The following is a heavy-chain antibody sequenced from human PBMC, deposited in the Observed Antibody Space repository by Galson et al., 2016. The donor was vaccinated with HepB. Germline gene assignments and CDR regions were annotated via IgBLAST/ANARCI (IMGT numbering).Heavy chain of an antibody. Sequence: SLRLSCAASGFSVSSNYLSWVRQVPGKGLEWVSVIYSRGNTYYAESVKGRFTPSRDSSKNTLYHQMDSLRAEDTAMYYCVRSPPGSGYFLLYYFEYWGQGTPVTVSS. CDR3: VRSPPGSGYFLLYYFEY. J-gene: IGHJ4*02. V-gene: IGHV3-53*01. D-gene: IGHD3-3*01. CDR2: IYSRGNT. CDR1: GFSVSSNY.